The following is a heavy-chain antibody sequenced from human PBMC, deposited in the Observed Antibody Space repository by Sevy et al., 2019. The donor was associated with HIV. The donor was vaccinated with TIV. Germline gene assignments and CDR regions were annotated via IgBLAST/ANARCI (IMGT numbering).Heavy chain of an antibody. Sequence: ASVKVSCKVSGYTLTELSMHWVRQAPGKGLEWMGGFDPEDGETIYAQKIQGRVTMTEDTSTDTAYMELSSLRSENTAMYYCATDPRIAAAGTHFDYWGQGTLVTVSS. V-gene: IGHV1-24*01. CDR1: GYTLTELS. CDR2: FDPEDGET. J-gene: IGHJ4*02. D-gene: IGHD6-13*01. CDR3: ATDPRIAAAGTHFDY.